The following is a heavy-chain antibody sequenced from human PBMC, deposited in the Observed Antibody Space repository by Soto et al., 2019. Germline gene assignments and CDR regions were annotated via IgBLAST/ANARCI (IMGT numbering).Heavy chain of an antibody. CDR1: GFTFSSYW. CDR3: GRGGSDSPMSPGY. V-gene: IGHV3-74*01. J-gene: IGHJ4*02. Sequence: GGSLRLSCAASGFTFSSYWMHWVRQAPGKGLVWVSRINPDGSATNYADSVKGRFTISRDNAKNTLYLQMNSLRAEDTAVFYCGRGGSDSPMSPGYWGQGTLVTVSS. CDR2: INPDGSAT. D-gene: IGHD5-18*01.